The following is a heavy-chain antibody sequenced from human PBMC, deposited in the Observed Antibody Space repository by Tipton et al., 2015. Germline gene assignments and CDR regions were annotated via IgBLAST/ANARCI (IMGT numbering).Heavy chain of an antibody. V-gene: IGHV4-59*05. D-gene: IGHD5-24*01. Sequence: LRLSCTVSGGSISGYHWYWFRQPAGKGLEWIGRIFVSGSVAYSPSVKSRVTISVDTSKNQLSLKMSSVTAADTAVYYCARDPSPDGLDVWGQGTTVTVSS. J-gene: IGHJ6*02. CDR1: GGSISGYH. CDR3: ARDPSPDGLDV. CDR2: IFVSGSV.